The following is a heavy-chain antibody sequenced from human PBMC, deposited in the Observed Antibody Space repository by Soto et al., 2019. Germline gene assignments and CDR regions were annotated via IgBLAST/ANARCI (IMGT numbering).Heavy chain of an antibody. V-gene: IGHV4-31*03. CDR1: GGSISSGGYY. Sequence: PSETLSLTCTVSGGSISSGGYYWSWIRQHPGKGLEWIGYIYYSGSTYYNPSLKSRVTISVDTSKNQFSLKLSSVTAADTAVYYYARATVDKAIVMLNCFDYWGQGTMVTVSS. CDR2: IYYSGST. J-gene: IGHJ4*02. CDR3: ARATVDKAIVMLNCFDY. D-gene: IGHD5-18*01.